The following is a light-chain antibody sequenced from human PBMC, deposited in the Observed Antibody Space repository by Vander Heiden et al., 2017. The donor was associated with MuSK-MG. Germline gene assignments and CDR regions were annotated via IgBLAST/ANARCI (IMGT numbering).Light chain of an antibody. CDR3: QKYDDAPLT. Sequence: DIKVTQSPSSLSASVGDRVTITCRPSHGISNYLAWYQQKPGKVPKLLIYAASTLQSGVPSRFSGSGSGTDFTLTISSLQPEDVATYFCQKYDDAPLTFGGGTKVEIK. J-gene: IGKJ4*01. V-gene: IGKV1-27*01. CDR1: HGISNY. CDR2: AAS.